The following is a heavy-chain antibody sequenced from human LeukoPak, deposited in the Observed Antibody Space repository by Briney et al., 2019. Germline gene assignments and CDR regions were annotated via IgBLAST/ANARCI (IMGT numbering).Heavy chain of an antibody. Sequence: ASVKVSCKASGYTFTSYAMNWVRQAPGQGLEWMGWINTNTGNPTYAQGFTGRFVFSLDTSVSTAYLQISSLKAEDTAVYYCARAFTYYYDSSGYYGDYWGQGTLVTVSS. CDR2: INTNTGNP. J-gene: IGHJ4*02. CDR1: GYTFTSYA. V-gene: IGHV7-4-1*02. D-gene: IGHD3-22*01. CDR3: ARAFTYYYDSSGYYGDY.